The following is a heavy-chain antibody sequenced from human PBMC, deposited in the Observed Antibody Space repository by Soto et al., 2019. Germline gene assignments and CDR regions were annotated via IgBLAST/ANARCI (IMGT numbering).Heavy chain of an antibody. CDR1: GYAFTTYG. CDR3: ARGRYGDY. CDR2: ISAHNGNT. J-gene: IGHJ4*02. Sequence: QVHLVQSGAEVKKPGASVKVSCKGSGYAFTTYGITWVRQAPGQGLEWLGWISAHNGNTNYAQELQGRVTVTRATSASTAYMELRSLRAGDTAVYYCARGRYGDYWGQGALVTVSS. D-gene: IGHD1-1*01. V-gene: IGHV1-18*01.